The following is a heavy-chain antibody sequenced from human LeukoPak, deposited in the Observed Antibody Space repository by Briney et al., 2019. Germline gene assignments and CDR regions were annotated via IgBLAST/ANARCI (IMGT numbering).Heavy chain of an antibody. J-gene: IGHJ4*02. V-gene: IGHV3-20*04. CDR2: ITWNGVII. CDR1: GFTFDDYG. Sequence: GGSLRLSCAASGFTFDDYGMSWVRQVPGKGLEWVAGITWNGVIIGYADSVKGRFTISRDNSKNTLYLQMNSLRAEDTAVYYCAREPYSSGWSNYDYWGQGTLVTVSS. D-gene: IGHD6-19*01. CDR3: AREPYSSGWSNYDY.